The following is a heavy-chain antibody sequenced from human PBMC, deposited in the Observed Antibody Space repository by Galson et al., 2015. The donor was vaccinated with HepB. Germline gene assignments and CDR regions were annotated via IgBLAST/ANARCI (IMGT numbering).Heavy chain of an antibody. CDR2: ISSSSSYI. CDR1: GFTFSSYS. V-gene: IGHV3-21*01. Sequence: SLRLSCAASGFTFSSYSMNWVRQAPGKGLEWVSSISSSSSYIYYADSVKGRFTISRDNAKNSLYLQMNSLRAEDTAVYYCAREGIVVVTAALGYYYYMDVWGKGTTVTVSS. D-gene: IGHD2-21*02. J-gene: IGHJ6*03. CDR3: AREGIVVVTAALGYYYYMDV.